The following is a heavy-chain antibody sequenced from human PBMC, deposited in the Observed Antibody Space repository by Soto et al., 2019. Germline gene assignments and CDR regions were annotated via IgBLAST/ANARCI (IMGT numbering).Heavy chain of an antibody. V-gene: IGHV5-51*01. CDR1: GYTFSNFW. Sequence: GESLKISCQSSGYTFSNFWIGWVRQLPGKGLEWMGIIYPGDSDTRYSPSFQGQVTISADKSISTAYLQWSSLKASDTAMYYCARHSVDSYGFHWFDPWGQGTLVTVSS. CDR3: ARHSVDSYGFHWFDP. J-gene: IGHJ5*02. D-gene: IGHD5-18*01. CDR2: IYPGDSDT.